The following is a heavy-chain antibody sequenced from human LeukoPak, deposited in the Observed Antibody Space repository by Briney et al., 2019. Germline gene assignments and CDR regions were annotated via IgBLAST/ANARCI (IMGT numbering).Heavy chain of an antibody. CDR1: GDTFTSYA. CDR3: ARDLAGAYYFDY. V-gene: IGHV1-18*01. J-gene: IGHJ4*02. CDR2: ISAYNGNT. Sequence: ASVKVSCKASGDTFTSYAITWVRQAPGQGLEWMGWISAYNGNTNYAQKVQGRVTMTTDTSTSTAHMELRSLRSDDTAVYYCARDLAGAYYFDYWGQGTLVTVSS. D-gene: IGHD6-19*01.